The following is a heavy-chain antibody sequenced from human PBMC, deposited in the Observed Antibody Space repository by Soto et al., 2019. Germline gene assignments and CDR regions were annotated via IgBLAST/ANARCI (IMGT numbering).Heavy chain of an antibody. Sequence: GASVKVSCKASGYTFTSYGISWVRQAPGQGLEWMGWISAYNGNTNYAQKLQGRVTMTTDTSTSTAYMELRSLRSDDTAVYYCARASYCGGDCLTYYYYGMDVWGQGTTVTSP. D-gene: IGHD2-21*02. CDR2: ISAYNGNT. V-gene: IGHV1-18*04. CDR1: GYTFTSYG. CDR3: ARASYCGGDCLTYYYYGMDV. J-gene: IGHJ6*02.